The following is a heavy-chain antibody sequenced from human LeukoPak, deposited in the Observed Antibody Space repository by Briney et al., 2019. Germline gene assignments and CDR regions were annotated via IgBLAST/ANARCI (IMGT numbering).Heavy chain of an antibody. Sequence: GGSLRLSCAASGFIFSSYAMSWVRQAPGKGLEWVSTISGSGGSTYYADSVKGRFTISRDNSRNTLYLQMNSLRAEDTAVYYCAKASAVDHYLSFDYWGQGSLVTVSS. CDR2: ISGSGGST. CDR3: AKASAVDHYLSFDY. D-gene: IGHD2/OR15-2a*01. CDR1: GFIFSSYA. J-gene: IGHJ4*02. V-gene: IGHV3-23*01.